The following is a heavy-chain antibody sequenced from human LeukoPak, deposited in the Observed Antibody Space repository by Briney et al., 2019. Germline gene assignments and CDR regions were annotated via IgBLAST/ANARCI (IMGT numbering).Heavy chain of an antibody. CDR3: AKSYFDYSTYYSYYFNL. V-gene: IGHV4-4*09. Sequence: SETLSLTCTVSGGSISGGYWSWIRQPPGRGLEWICYVYTSGSTNYNPSLKSRVTISVDTSKSQFALKLSSVTAADTAVYYCAKSYFDYSTYYSYYFNLWGRGALVTVSS. J-gene: IGHJ4*02. D-gene: IGHD4-11*01. CDR2: VYTSGST. CDR1: GGSISGGY.